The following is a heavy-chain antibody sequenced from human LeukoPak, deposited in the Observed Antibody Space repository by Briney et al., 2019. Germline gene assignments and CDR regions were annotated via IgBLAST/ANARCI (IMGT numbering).Heavy chain of an antibody. V-gene: IGHV4-59*08. CDR3: ARHRPYYGILTGYSQSFDY. CDR1: GGSFSGYY. Sequence: SETLSLTCAVYGGSFSGYYWSWIRQPPGKGLEWIGYIYYSGSTNYNPSLKSRVTISVDTSKNQFSLKLSSVTAADTAVYYCARHRPYYGILTGYSQSFDYWGQGTLVTVSS. J-gene: IGHJ4*02. CDR2: IYYSGST. D-gene: IGHD3-9*01.